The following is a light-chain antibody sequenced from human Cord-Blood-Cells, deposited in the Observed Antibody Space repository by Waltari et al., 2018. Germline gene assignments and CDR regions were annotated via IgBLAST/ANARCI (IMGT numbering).Light chain of an antibody. CDR3: KAWDSSTDPPGDVV. J-gene: IGLJ2*01. Sequence: SYELTQPPSVSVSPGQTASITCSGDKLGDKYACWYPQKPVQSPVLVIYQDSKRPSGIPERFSGSNSGNTATLTSSGTQAMDEADYYCKAWDSSTDPPGDVVFGGGTKLTVL. V-gene: IGLV3-1*01. CDR1: KLGDKY. CDR2: QDS.